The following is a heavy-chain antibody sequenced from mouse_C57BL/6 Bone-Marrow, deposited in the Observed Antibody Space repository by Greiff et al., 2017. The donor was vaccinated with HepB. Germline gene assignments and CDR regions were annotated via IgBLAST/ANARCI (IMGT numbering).Heavy chain of an antibody. Sequence: EVKLMESGPGLVKPSQSLSLTCSVTGYSITSGYYWNWIRQFPGNKLEWMGYISYDGSNNYNPSLKNRISITRDTSKTQFFLKLNSVTTEDTATYYCAREAWITTVVGAMDYWGQGTSVTVSS. D-gene: IGHD1-1*01. V-gene: IGHV3-6*01. CDR2: ISYDGSN. CDR1: GYSITSGYY. CDR3: AREAWITTVVGAMDY. J-gene: IGHJ4*01.